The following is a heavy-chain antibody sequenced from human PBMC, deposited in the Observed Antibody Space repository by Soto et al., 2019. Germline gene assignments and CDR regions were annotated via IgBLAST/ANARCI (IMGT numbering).Heavy chain of an antibody. CDR1: GGTFSSYA. CDR2: IIPIFGTA. CDR3: ARGLTYGGCRFDP. J-gene: IGHJ5*02. Sequence: SVKVSCKASGGTFSSYAISWVRQAPGQGLEWMGGIIPIFGTANYAQKFQGGVTITADESTSTAYMELSSLRSEDTAVYYCARGLTYGGCRFDPWGQGTLVTVSS. D-gene: IGHD2-15*01. V-gene: IGHV1-69*13.